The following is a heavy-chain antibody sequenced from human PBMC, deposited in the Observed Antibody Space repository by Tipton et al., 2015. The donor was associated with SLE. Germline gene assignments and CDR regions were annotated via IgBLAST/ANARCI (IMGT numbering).Heavy chain of an antibody. CDR3: ARTSGSCMDY. J-gene: IGHJ4*02. CDR2: IYHSGGT. CDR1: GYSISSGYY. D-gene: IGHD1-26*01. Sequence: TLSLTCAVSGYSISSGYYWGWIRQPPGKGLEWIGYIYHSGGTNHSPSLRSRLTTSVDTSKNQFSLRLSSVTAADTAVYYCARTSGSCMDYWGQGTLVTVSS. V-gene: IGHV4-38-2*01.